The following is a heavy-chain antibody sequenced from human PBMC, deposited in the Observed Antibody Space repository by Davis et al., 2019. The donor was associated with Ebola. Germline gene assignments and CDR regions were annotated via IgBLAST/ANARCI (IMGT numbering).Heavy chain of an antibody. CDR1: GYTFTSHW. Sequence: ASVKVSCKASGYTFTSHWMHWVRQAPGQGLEWMGWINPNSGGTSYVQKFQGRLTMTSDTSISTAYMDLGSLQSGDTAVYYCATQMGRIATRPAFNIWGQGTLVSVSS. J-gene: IGHJ3*02. V-gene: IGHV1-2*02. CDR3: ATQMGRIATRPAFNI. CDR2: INPNSGGT. D-gene: IGHD5-24*01.